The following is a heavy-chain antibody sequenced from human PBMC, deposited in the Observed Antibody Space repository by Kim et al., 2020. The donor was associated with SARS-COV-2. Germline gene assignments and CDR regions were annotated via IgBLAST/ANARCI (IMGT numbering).Heavy chain of an antibody. CDR3: AREPSIIVGDYGDTGWIWSGYFDL. V-gene: IGHV3-11*01. CDR2: ISSSGSTI. Sequence: GGSLRLSCAASGFTFSDYYMSWIRQAPGKGLEWVSYISSSGSTIYYADSVKGRFTISRDNAKNSLYLQMNSLRAEDTAVYYCAREPSIIVGDYGDTGWIWSGYFDLWGRGTLVTVSS. J-gene: IGHJ2*01. CDR1: GFTFSDYY. D-gene: IGHD4-17*01.